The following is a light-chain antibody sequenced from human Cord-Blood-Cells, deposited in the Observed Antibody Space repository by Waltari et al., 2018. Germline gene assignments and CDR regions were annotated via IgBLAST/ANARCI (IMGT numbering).Light chain of an antibody. V-gene: IGLV4-69*01. CDR3: QTWGTGIGV. CDR2: RNSDGSH. J-gene: IGLJ3*02. CDR1: SGHSSYA. Sequence: QLVLTQSPSASASLGASVKLTCTLSSGHSSYAIAWHQQQPGKGPRYLMKRNSDGSHSKGDGIPNRFSGSSSGAERYLTISRLQSEGEADYYCQTWGTGIGVFGGGTKLTVL.